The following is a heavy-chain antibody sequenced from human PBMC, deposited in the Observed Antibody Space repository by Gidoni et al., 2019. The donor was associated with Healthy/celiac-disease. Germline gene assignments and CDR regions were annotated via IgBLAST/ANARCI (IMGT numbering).Heavy chain of an antibody. J-gene: IGHJ4*02. V-gene: IGHV4-59*01. CDR1: GGSISSYY. D-gene: IGHD6-13*01. Sequence: QVQLQASGPGLVKPSETLSLTCTVSGGSISSYYWSWIRQPPGKGLEWIGYIYYSGSTNYNPSLKSRVTISVDTSKNQFSLKLSSVTAADTAVYYCARGSSSWDYWGQGTLVTVSS. CDR2: IYYSGST. CDR3: ARGSSSWDY.